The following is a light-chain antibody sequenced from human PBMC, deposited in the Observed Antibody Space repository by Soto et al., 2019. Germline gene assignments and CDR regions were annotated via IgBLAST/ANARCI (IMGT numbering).Light chain of an antibody. CDR3: QQSYSTPYS. V-gene: IGKV1-39*01. Sequence: DIPMTQSPSSLSASVGDRVTITCRASQSISSYLNWYQQKPGKAPKLVIYEASSLQSGVPTRFSGTGSGTDFTLTVSSLQPEYFATYYCQQSYSTPYSFGQGTKLEIK. CDR1: QSISSY. J-gene: IGKJ2*03. CDR2: EAS.